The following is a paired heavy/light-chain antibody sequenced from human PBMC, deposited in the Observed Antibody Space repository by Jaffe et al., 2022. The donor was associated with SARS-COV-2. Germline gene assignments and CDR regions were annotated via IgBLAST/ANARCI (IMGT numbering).Light chain of an antibody. CDR2: DVS. V-gene: IGLV2-11*01. CDR1: SSDVGGYNY. Sequence: QSALTQPRSVSGSPGQSVTISCTGTSSDVGGYNYVSWYQQHPGKAPKLMIYDVSKRPSGVPDRFSGSKSGNTASLTISGLQAEDEADYYCCSYAGSLYVFGTGTKVTVL. J-gene: IGLJ1*01. CDR3: CSYAGSLYV.
Heavy chain of an antibody. CDR3: ARTRFLGSSWYGRAFDI. Sequence: QVQLVQSGAEVKKPGASVKVSCKASGYTFTSYAMHWVRQAPGQRLEWMGWINAGNGNTKYSQKFQGRVTITRDTSASTAYMELSSLRSEDTAVYYCARTRFLGSSWYGRAFDIWGQGTMVTVSS. J-gene: IGHJ3*02. CDR1: GYTFTSYA. V-gene: IGHV1-3*01. D-gene: IGHD6-13*01. CDR2: INAGNGNT.